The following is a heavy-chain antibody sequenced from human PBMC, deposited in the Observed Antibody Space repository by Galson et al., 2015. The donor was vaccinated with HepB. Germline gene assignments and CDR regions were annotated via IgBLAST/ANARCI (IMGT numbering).Heavy chain of an antibody. V-gene: IGHV3-23*01. J-gene: IGHJ6*02. CDR2: ISGSAGST. D-gene: IGHD5-18*01. Sequence: SLRLSCAASGFTFSTYAISWVRQAPGKGLEWVSRISGSAGSTFYADSVKGRFIISRDNSKNTLYLQMNSLRAEDTAVYYCARHLKSEYIYGDYHYAMDVWGQGTTVTVSS. CDR1: GFTFSTYA. CDR3: ARHLKSEYIYGDYHYAMDV.